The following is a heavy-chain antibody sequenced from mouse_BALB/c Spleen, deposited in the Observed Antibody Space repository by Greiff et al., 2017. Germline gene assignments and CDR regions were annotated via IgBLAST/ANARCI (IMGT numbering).Heavy chain of an antibody. Sequence: VQLVESGPGLVQPSPSLSITCTASGFSLTSYGVHWVRQSPGKGLEWMGVIWSGGSTDYNAAFISRLSISKDNSKSQVFFKMNSLQANDTAIYYCGRRQVPLDMDYWGQGTSVTVSA. CDR1: GFSLTSYG. D-gene: IGHD6-1*01. J-gene: IGHJ4*01. V-gene: IGHV2-2*02. CDR3: GRRQVPLDMDY. CDR2: IWSGGST.